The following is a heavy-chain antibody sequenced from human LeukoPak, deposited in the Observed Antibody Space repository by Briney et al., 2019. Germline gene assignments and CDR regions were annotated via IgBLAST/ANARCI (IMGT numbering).Heavy chain of an antibody. CDR1: GFTFSDYS. D-gene: IGHD3-22*01. CDR2: ISSGSSTI. Sequence: GGSLRLSCAASGFTFSDYSIDWVRQAPGKRLEWVSYISSGSSTIYYADSVKGRFTISRDNAKNSLYLQMNRLRAEDTALYYCARDTYDSSGYYHSRWGQGTLVTVSS. CDR3: ARDTYDSSGYYHSR. V-gene: IGHV3-48*01. J-gene: IGHJ1*01.